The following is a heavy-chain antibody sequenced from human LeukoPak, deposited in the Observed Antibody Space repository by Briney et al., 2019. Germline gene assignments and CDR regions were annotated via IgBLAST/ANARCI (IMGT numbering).Heavy chain of an antibody. CDR1: GGSFSGYY. V-gene: IGHV4-34*01. CDR3: ARRTYYYESSGYYPFDY. CDR2: INHSGST. D-gene: IGHD3-22*01. Sequence: SETLSLTCAVYGGSFSGYYWSWIRQPPGKGLEWIGEINHSGSTNYNPSLKSRVTISVDTSKNQFSLKLSSVTAADTAVYYCARRTYYYESSGYYPFDYWGQGTLVTVSS. J-gene: IGHJ4*02.